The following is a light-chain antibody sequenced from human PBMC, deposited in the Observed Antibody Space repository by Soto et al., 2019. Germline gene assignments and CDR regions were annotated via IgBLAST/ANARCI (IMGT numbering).Light chain of an antibody. V-gene: IGKV3-15*01. CDR2: ATS. J-gene: IGKJ4*01. CDR1: QSVGNN. Sequence: EIVVTQSPATLSVSPGERATLSCRASQSVGNNFAWYQQKPGQAPRLLIFATSTRATGGPARFSVSGSGTEFTLTISSLQSEYFAVYYCQQYGDWPLTFGGGAKVEIE. CDR3: QQYGDWPLT.